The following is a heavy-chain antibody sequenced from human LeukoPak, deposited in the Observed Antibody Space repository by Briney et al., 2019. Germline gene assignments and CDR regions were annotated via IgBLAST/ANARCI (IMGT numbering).Heavy chain of an antibody. CDR3: ASLYCSGGSCYSDYYYYGMDV. Sequence: SVKVSCKASGGTFSSYAISWVRQAPGQGLEWMGGIIPIFGTANYAQKFQGRVTITADKSTSTAYMELSSLRSEDTAVYYCASLYCSGGSCYSDYYYYGMDVWGQGTTVTVSS. D-gene: IGHD2-15*01. J-gene: IGHJ6*02. CDR2: IIPIFGTA. CDR1: GGTFSSYA. V-gene: IGHV1-69*06.